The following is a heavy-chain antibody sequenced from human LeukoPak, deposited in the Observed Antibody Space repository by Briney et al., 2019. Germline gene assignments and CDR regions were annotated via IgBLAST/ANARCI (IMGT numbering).Heavy chain of an antibody. CDR1: GYTFTSYG. CDR2: INPNSGGT. J-gene: IGHJ3*02. CDR3: ARDHLGAVDI. V-gene: IGHV1-2*02. Sequence: ASVKVSCKASGYTFTSYGISWVRQAPGQGLEWMGWINPNSGGTNYAQKFQGRVTMTRDTSISTAYMELSSLRSDDTAVYYCARDHLGAVDIWGQGTMVTVSS.